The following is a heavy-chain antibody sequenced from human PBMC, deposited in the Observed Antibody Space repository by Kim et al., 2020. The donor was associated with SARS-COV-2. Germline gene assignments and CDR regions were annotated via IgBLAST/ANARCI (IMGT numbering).Heavy chain of an antibody. CDR3: AREWNGLTA. J-gene: IGHJ5*02. D-gene: IGHD1-1*01. CDR2: IYYSGST. V-gene: IGHV4-59*01. CDR1: GGSISSYY. Sequence: SETLSLTCTVSGGSISSYYWSWIRQPPGKGLEWIGYIYYSGSTNYNPSLKRRVTISVDTSKNQFSLKLSSVTAADTAVYYCAREWNGLTAWGQGTLVTVSS.